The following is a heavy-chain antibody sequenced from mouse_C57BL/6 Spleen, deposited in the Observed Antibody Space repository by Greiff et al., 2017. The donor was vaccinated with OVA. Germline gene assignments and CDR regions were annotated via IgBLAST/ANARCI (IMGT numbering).Heavy chain of an antibody. CDR1: GFTFSSYG. V-gene: IGHV5-6*01. CDR3: ARLRPDYYAMDY. Sequence: EVHLVESGGDLVKPGGSLKLSCAASGFTFSSYGMSWVRQTPDKRLEWVATISSGGSYTYYPDSVKGRFTISRDNAKNTLYLQMSSLKSEDTAMYYCARLRPDYYAMDYWGQGTSVTVSS. CDR2: ISSGGSYT. J-gene: IGHJ4*01.